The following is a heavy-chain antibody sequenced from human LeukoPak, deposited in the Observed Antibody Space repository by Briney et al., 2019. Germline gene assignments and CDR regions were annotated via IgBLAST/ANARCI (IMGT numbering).Heavy chain of an antibody. V-gene: IGHV3-33*01. J-gene: IGHJ4*02. CDR3: ARTMTTVPSREDY. CDR2: IWYDGSNK. CDR1: GFTFSSYG. Sequence: PGGSLRLSCAASGFTFSSYGMHWVRQAPGKGLGWVAVIWYDGSNKYYADSVKGRFTISRDNSKNTLYLQMNSLRAEDTAVYYCARTMTTVPSREDYWGQGTLVTVSS. D-gene: IGHD4-17*01.